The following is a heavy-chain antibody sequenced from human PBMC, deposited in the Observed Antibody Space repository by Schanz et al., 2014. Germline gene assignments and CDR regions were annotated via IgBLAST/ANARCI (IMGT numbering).Heavy chain of an antibody. CDR3: ARDPNSVNEIDY. J-gene: IGHJ4*02. CDR2: IYSGGST. D-gene: IGHD5-12*01. CDR1: GFSFNNYG. V-gene: IGHV3-NL1*01. Sequence: QVQLVESGGGLVKPGGSLRLSCAASGFSFNNYGLHWVRQAPGKGLEWVAVIYSGGSTVYTDSVKGRFTISRDNAKNSMYLQMNSLRVEDTAVYYCARDPNSVNEIDYWGQGTLVTVSS.